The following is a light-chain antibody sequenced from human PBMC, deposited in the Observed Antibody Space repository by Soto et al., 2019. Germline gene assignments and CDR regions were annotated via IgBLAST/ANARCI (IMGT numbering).Light chain of an antibody. CDR2: GAS. Sequence: EIVLTQSPGSLSLSPGERATLSCRASQSINSNYLAWYRQKPGQAPRLLIYGASRRATDIPDRFSGSVSGTDFTPTISRLEPEDFAVYYCQQYGSLPRTFGQGTKVEIQ. J-gene: IGKJ1*01. CDR3: QQYGSLPRT. CDR1: QSINSNY. V-gene: IGKV3-20*01.